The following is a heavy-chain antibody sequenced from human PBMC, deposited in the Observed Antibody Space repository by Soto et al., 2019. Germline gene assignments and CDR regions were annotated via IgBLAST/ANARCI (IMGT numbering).Heavy chain of an antibody. CDR3: ATSRVITMIVVAQIDY. CDR1: GYTLTELS. J-gene: IGHJ4*02. CDR2: FDPEDGET. D-gene: IGHD3-22*01. Sequence: ASVKVSCKVSGYTLTELSMHWVRQAPGKGLEWMGGFDPEDGETIYAQKFQGRVTMTEDTSTDTAYMELSSLRSEDTAVYYCATSRVITMIVVAQIDYWGQGTLVTVSS. V-gene: IGHV1-24*01.